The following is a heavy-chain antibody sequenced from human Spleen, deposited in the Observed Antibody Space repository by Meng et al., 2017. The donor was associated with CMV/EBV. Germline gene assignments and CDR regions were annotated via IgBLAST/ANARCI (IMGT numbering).Heavy chain of an antibody. CDR1: GVSISTGGHY. CDR2: IYYSGTT. D-gene: IGHD1-26*01. CDR3: ARTGDNGSYSY. J-gene: IGHJ4*02. V-gene: IGHV4-31*03. Sequence: CTVSGVSISTGGHYWSWIRQHPGKGLEWIGYIYYSGTTYYNPSLKSRITISVDTSENQFSLKLSSVTAADTAVYYCARTGDNGSYSYWGQGTLVTVSS.